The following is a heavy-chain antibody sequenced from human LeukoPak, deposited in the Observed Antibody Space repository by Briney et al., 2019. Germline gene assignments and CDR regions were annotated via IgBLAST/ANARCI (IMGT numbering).Heavy chain of an antibody. Sequence: GESLKISCQGSGYSFGSYWIGWVRQMPGKGLEWMGIIYSLDSETRYSPSFQGQVTISADKSISTAYLQWSTLKASDTAMYYCARPYGSGSYFHAFDIWGQGTTVTVSS. V-gene: IGHV5-51*01. CDR3: ARPYGSGSYFHAFDI. D-gene: IGHD3-10*01. CDR2: IYSLDSET. CDR1: GYSFGSYW. J-gene: IGHJ3*02.